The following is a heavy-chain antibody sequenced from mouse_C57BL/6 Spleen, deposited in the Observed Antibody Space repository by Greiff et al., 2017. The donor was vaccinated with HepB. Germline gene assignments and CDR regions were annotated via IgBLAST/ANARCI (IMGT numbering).Heavy chain of an antibody. Sequence: VKLMESGAELVRPGASVTLSCKASGYTFTDYEMHWVKQTPVHGLEWIGAIDPETGGTAYNQKFKGKAILTADKSSSTAYMERRSLTSEDSAVYYCTRRSGDGGFAYWGQGTLVTVSA. V-gene: IGHV1-15*01. D-gene: IGHD3-1*01. J-gene: IGHJ3*01. CDR1: GYTFTDYE. CDR3: TRRSGDGGFAY. CDR2: IDPETGGT.